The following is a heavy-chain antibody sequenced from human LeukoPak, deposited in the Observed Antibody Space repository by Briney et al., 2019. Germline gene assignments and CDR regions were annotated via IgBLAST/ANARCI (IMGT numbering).Heavy chain of an antibody. D-gene: IGHD3-16*01. J-gene: IGHJ4*02. CDR3: ARYEDLYLFDY. CDR2: IYPGDSDT. CDR1: GYSFTTTW. Sequence: GESLQISCKGSGYSFTTTWIGWVRQMPGKGLEWMGIIYPGDSDTRYSPSFQGQVTISVDKSISTAYLQWSSLKASDTAMYFCARYEDLYLFDYWGQGTLVTVSS. V-gene: IGHV5-51*01.